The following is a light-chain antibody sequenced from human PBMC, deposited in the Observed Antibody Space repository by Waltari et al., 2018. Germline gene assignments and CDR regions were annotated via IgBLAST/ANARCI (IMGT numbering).Light chain of an antibody. CDR1: TSNIGAGHA. V-gene: IGLV1-40*01. CDR3: QSFDNMLSGGVV. CDR2: GNN. Sequence: QSVLQQPPSVSGTPGQRVTISCSGRTSNIGAGHAVNWYQHLPGTAPKLLISGNNHRPSGVPDRFSCSKSGTSASLAITGLQADDEADYFCQSFDNMLSGGVVFGGGTKLAVL. J-gene: IGLJ2*01.